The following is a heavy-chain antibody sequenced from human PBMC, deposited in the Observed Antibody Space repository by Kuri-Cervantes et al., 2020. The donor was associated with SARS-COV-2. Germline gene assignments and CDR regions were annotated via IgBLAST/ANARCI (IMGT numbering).Heavy chain of an antibody. Sequence: ASVKVSCKASGYTFTGYYMHWVRQAPGQGLEWMGWISAYNGNTNYAQKFQGRVTMTRDTSTSTVYMELSSLRSEDTAVYYCAREVKSMIVVARGDAFDIWGQGTMVTVSS. D-gene: IGHD3-22*01. CDR2: ISAYNGNT. CDR1: GYTFTGYY. J-gene: IGHJ3*02. CDR3: AREVKSMIVVARGDAFDI. V-gene: IGHV1-2*02.